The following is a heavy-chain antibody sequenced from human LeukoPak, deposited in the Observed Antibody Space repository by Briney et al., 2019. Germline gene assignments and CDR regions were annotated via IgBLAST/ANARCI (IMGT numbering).Heavy chain of an antibody. CDR2: ISSGGYTR. Sequence: GGSLRLSCAASGFTFSSYEMNWVRQAPGKGLEWVSYISSGGYTRYYADSVKGRFTISRDNAKNSPYLQMNSLRAEDTAVYYCARDGYSYGINWFDLWGQGTLVTVSS. CDR3: ARDGYSYGINWFDL. D-gene: IGHD5-18*01. V-gene: IGHV3-48*03. J-gene: IGHJ5*02. CDR1: GFTFSSYE.